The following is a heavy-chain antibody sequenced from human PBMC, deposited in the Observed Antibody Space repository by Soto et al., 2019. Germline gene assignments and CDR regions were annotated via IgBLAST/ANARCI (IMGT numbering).Heavy chain of an antibody. CDR3: ASNPAGHYYFDY. J-gene: IGHJ4*02. V-gene: IGHV3-66*01. Sequence: EVQLAESGGGLVQPGGSLRLSCAVSGFTVGYIYMSWVRQAPGKGLEWVSVIYSGGSTYYADSVKGRFTISRDNSKNTLYLLMNSLRADDTAVYYCASNPAGHYYFDYWGQGTLVTVSS. CDR1: GFTVGYIY. CDR2: IYSGGST. D-gene: IGHD2-2*01.